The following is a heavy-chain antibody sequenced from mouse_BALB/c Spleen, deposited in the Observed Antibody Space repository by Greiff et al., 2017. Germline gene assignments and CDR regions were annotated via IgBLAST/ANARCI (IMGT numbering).Heavy chain of an antibody. CDR1: GFNIKDTY. Sequence: EVKLQESGAELVKPGASVKLSCTASGFNIKDTYMHWVKQRPEQGLEWIGRIDPANGNTKYDPKFQGKATITADTSSNTAYLQLSSLTSEDTAVYYCAPDGNYHAMDYWGQGTSVTVSS. D-gene: IGHD2-1*01. CDR3: APDGNYHAMDY. V-gene: IGHV14-3*02. J-gene: IGHJ4*01. CDR2: IDPANGNT.